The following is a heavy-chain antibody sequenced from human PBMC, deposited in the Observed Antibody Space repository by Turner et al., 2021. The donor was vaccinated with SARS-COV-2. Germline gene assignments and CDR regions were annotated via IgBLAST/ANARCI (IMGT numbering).Heavy chain of an antibody. CDR3: ARDHYYDSSGYTLDAFDI. D-gene: IGHD3-22*01. V-gene: IGHV3-33*01. CDR1: GFTFSHYG. J-gene: IGHJ3*02. Sequence: QVQLVESGGGVVQPGRSLRLSCAASGFTFSHYGMHWVRQSPGKGLEWVAVIFYDVSNKYYADSVKGRFTISRDNSKNTLYLQMNSLRAEDTAVYYCARDHYYDSSGYTLDAFDIWGQGTMVTISS. CDR2: IFYDVSNK.